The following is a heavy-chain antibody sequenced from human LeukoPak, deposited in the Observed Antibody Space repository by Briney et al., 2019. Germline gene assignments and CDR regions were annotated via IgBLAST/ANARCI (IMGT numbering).Heavy chain of an antibody. D-gene: IGHD3-10*01. V-gene: IGHV3-23*01. Sequence: GGSLRLSCAASGFTFSSYAMTWVRQAPGKGLEWVSSISGSGGSTSYAGSVKGRFTISRDNSKNSLYLQMNSLRAEDTAVYFCARGQSYMDVWGQGTTVTVSS. CDR2: ISGSGGST. J-gene: IGHJ6*02. CDR3: ARGQSYMDV. CDR1: GFTFSSYA.